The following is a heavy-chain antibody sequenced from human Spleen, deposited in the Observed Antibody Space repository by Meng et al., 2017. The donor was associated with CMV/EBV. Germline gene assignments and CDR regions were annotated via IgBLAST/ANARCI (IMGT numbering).Heavy chain of an antibody. CDR1: GFTFSYFR. J-gene: IGHJ5*02. CDR2: ISTSSSYI. D-gene: IGHD1-7*01. CDR3: ARAGITGTSWFDP. V-gene: IGHV3-21*01. Sequence: CVASGFTFSYFRLTCVRQAPGKGLEWVSSISTSSSYIYYADSVKGRFTISRDNAKNSLYLQMNSLRAEDTAVYYCARAGITGTSWFDPWGQGTLVTVSS.